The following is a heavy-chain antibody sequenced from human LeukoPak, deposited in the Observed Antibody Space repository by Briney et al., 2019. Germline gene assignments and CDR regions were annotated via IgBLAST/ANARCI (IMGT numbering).Heavy chain of an antibody. CDR3: GGSSGYHPDPYYFDY. D-gene: IGHD3-22*01. V-gene: IGHV4-59*08. J-gene: IGHJ4*02. CDR2: IYYNGST. CDR1: GVSISSYY. Sequence: KPSETLSLTCTVSGVSISSYYRSWIRQPPGKGLEWIGYIYYNGSTNYNPSLKSRVTISVDTSKNQFSLKLSSVTAADTAVYYCGGSSGYHPDPYYFDYWGQGTLVTVSS.